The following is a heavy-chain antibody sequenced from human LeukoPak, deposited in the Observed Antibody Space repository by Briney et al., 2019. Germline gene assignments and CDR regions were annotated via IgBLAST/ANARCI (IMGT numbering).Heavy chain of an antibody. CDR2: IIPIFGTA. J-gene: IGHJ6*03. CDR3: ARGLSGYRYYYYYMDV. V-gene: IGHV1-69*05. Sequence: SVKVSCKASGGAFSSYAISWVRQAPGQGLEWMGGIIPIFGTANYAQKFQGRVTITTDESTSTAYMELSSLRSEDTAVYYCARGLSGYRYYYYYMDVWGKGTTVTVSS. D-gene: IGHD6-25*01. CDR1: GGAFSSYA.